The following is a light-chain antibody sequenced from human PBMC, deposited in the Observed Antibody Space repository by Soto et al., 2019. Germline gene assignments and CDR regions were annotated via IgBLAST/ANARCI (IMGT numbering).Light chain of an antibody. V-gene: IGKV3-15*01. J-gene: IGKJ1*01. CDR1: QSVRSN. CDR3: QQYNNWPST. Sequence: EILLTQSPATLSLSPGERATLSCRASQSVRSNLAWYQQKPGKAPRFLIYGASTRATGIPARFSGSGSGTEFTLIISSLQSEDFEIYHCQQYNNWPSTFGQGTKVDNK. CDR2: GAS.